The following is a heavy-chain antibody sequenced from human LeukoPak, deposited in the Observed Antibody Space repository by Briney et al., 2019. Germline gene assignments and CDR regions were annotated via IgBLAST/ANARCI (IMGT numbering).Heavy chain of an antibody. D-gene: IGHD3-3*01. V-gene: IGHV3-15*01. J-gene: IGHJ4*02. CDR1: GFSFSGAW. CDR3: TTDIWN. CDR2: IKSKTYDETT. Sequence: PGGTLRLSCAASGFSFSGAWMYWARQAPGKGLEWVGRIKSKTYDETTEYTAPVKGRFTISRDDSKQMVYLQMNSLITEDTAVYYCTTDIWNWGQGTLVTVSS.